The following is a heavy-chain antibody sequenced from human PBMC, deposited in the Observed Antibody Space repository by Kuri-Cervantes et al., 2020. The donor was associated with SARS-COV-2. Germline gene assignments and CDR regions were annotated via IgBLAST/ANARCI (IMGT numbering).Heavy chain of an antibody. J-gene: IGHJ6*03. CDR3: ATWSGYYYYMDV. V-gene: IGHV3-20*04. CDR2: INWNGGST. D-gene: IGHD3-3*01. Sequence: GGSLRLSCAASGFTFDDYGMSWVRQAPGKGLEWVSGINWNGGSTGYADSVKGRFTISRDNAKNSLYLQMNSLRSEDTAVYYCATWSGYYYYMDVWGKGTTVTVSS. CDR1: GFTFDDYG.